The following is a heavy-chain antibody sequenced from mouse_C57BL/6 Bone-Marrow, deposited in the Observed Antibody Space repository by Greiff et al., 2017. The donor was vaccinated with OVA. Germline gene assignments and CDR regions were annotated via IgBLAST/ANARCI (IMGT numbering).Heavy chain of an antibody. D-gene: IGHD1-1*01. Sequence: EVQLQQSGPVLVKPGASVKMSCKASGYTFTDYYMNWVKQSHGKSLEWIGVINPYNGGTSYNQKFKGKATLTVDKSSSTAYMELNSLTSEDSAVHYCARSLYYGMGFAYWGQGTLVTVSA. CDR1: GYTFTDYY. CDR3: ARSLYYGMGFAY. J-gene: IGHJ3*01. V-gene: IGHV1-19*01. CDR2: INPYNGGT.